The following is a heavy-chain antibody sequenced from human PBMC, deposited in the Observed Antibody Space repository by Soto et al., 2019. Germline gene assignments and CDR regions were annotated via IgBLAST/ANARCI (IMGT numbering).Heavy chain of an antibody. J-gene: IGHJ6*02. Sequence: QVQLVQSGAEVKKPGASVKVSCKASGYTFTTYVMHWVRQAPGQRLEWMGWINAGNDNTKYSQKFQGRVTFTRHTSASTVYMELSSLSSEDTALYYCARVGHYYYGMDVWGPGTTVTVSS. CDR3: ARVGHYYYGMDV. CDR2: INAGNDNT. V-gene: IGHV1-3*01. CDR1: GYTFTTYV. D-gene: IGHD3-3*01.